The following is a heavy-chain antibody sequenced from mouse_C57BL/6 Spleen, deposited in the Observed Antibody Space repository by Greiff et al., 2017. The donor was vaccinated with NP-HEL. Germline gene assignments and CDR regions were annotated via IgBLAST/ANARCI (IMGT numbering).Heavy chain of an antibody. Sequence: EVQGVESGGDLVKPGGSLKLSCAASGFTFSSYGMSWVRQTPDKRLEWVATISSGGSYTYYPDSVKGRFTISRDIAKNTLYLQMSSLKSEDTAMYYCARYSNAWFAYWGQGTLVTVSA. CDR3: ARYSNAWFAY. V-gene: IGHV5-6*01. CDR1: GFTFSSYG. J-gene: IGHJ3*01. CDR2: ISSGGSYT. D-gene: IGHD2-5*01.